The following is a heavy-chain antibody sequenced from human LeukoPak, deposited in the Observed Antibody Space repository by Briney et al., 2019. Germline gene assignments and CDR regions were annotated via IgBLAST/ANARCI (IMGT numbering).Heavy chain of an antibody. D-gene: IGHD1-26*01. CDR2: ISTYNGNT. Sequence: ASVKVSCKPSGYTFTSYSINWVRQAPGQRLEWMGWISTYNGNTKYAQKVQARVTLTTDTSTSTAYMELRSLRSDDTAVYYCARGLGGSGSYFLTFDYWGEGALVTVSS. J-gene: IGHJ4*02. V-gene: IGHV1-18*01. CDR1: GYTFTSYS. CDR3: ARGLGGSGSYFLTFDY.